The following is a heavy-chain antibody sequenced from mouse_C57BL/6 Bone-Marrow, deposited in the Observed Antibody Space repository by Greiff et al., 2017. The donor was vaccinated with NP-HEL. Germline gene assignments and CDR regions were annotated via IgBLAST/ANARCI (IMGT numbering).Heavy chain of an antibody. V-gene: IGHV1-80*01. D-gene: IGHD1-1*01. J-gene: IGHJ2*01. CDR2: IYPGDGDT. CDR1: GYAFSSYW. Sequence: QVQLQQSGAELVKPGASVKISCKASGYAFSSYWMNWVKQRPGKGLEWIGQIYPGDGDTNYNGKFKGKATLTADKSSSTAYMQLSSLTSEDSAVYYGAREGYYYTYFDYWGQGTTLTVSS. CDR3: AREGYYYTYFDY.